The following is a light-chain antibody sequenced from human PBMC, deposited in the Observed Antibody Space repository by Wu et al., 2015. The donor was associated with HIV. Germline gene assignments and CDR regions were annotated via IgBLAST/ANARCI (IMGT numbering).Light chain of an antibody. J-gene: IGKJ5*01. CDR3: QQYGGSPLIT. Sequence: EVILTQSPGTLSLSPGERATLSCRASQSVDSTYLAWYQQKPGQAPRLLIYGASSRATGIPDRFSGSGSGTDFTLTISRLEPEDSAVYYCQQYGGSPLITFGQGTRLEIK. V-gene: IGKV3-20*01. CDR1: QSVDSTY. CDR2: GAS.